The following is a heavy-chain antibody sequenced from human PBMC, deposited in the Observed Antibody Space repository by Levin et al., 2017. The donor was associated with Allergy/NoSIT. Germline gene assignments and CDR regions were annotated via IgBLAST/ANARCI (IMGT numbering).Heavy chain of an antibody. V-gene: IGHV4-59*01. D-gene: IGHD3-16*01. Sequence: PSETLSLTCTVSGGSISSYYWSWIRQPPGKGLEWIGYIYYSGSTNYNPSLKSRVTISVDTSKNQFSLKLSSVTAADTAVYYCARDMITFGGVIAFDPWGQGTLVTVSS. J-gene: IGHJ5*02. CDR2: IYYSGST. CDR3: ARDMITFGGVIAFDP. CDR1: GGSISSYY.